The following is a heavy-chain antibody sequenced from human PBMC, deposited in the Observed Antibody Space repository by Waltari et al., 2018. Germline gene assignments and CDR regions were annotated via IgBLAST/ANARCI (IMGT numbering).Heavy chain of an antibody. CDR2: IDPEDGET. V-gene: IGHV1-69-2*01. J-gene: IGHJ4*02. CDR1: GSTFMDYF. Sequence: EVELVQSGAEVKKPGATVNISCKAAGSTFMDYFMHWVQQAPGKGLEWMGRIDPEDGETVYSEKFQGRVTITADTSTDTAYMELSSLTSGDTAVYYCAPLPGGSGQTFDYWGQGTLVTVSS. D-gene: IGHD3-10*01. CDR3: APLPGGSGQTFDY.